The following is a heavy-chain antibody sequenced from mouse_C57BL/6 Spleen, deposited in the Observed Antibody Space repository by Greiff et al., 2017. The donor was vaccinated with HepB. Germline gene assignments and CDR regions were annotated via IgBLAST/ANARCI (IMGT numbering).Heavy chain of an antibody. Sequence: VQLQQSGPELVKPGASVKIPCKASGYTFTDYNMDWVKQSHGKSLEWIGDINPNNGGTIYNQKFKGKATLTVDKSSSTAYMELRSLTSEDTAVYYCARGGYYGSSYDYYAMDYWGQGTSVTVSS. CDR2: INPNNGGT. V-gene: IGHV1-18*01. J-gene: IGHJ4*01. CDR3: ARGGYYGSSYDYYAMDY. D-gene: IGHD1-1*01. CDR1: GYTFTDYN.